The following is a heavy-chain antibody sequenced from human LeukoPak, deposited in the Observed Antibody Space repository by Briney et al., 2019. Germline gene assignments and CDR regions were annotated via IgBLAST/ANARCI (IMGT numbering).Heavy chain of an antibody. CDR2: IGIDSGNT. J-gene: IGHJ4*02. V-gene: IGHV3-48*01. CDR3: ARDHNYAFDN. D-gene: IGHD1-1*01. CDR1: VFPFIQYS. Sequence: GGSLRLSCTASVFPFIQYSMNWVRQSPGGGLEWISYIGIDSGNTKYADSVRGRFTISADRAQNSLYLQMDSLRVEDTAVYYCARDHNYAFDNWGQGTLVSVAS.